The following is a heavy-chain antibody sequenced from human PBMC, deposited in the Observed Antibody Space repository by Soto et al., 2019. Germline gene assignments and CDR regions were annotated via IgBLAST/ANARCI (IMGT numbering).Heavy chain of an antibody. V-gene: IGHV3-30*18. D-gene: IGHD2-8*01. CDR1: GFTFSSYG. CDR3: AKDPRYCTNGVCYRRAYYYYMDV. CDR2: ISYDGSNK. Sequence: GGSLRLSCAASGFTFSSYGMHWVRQAPGKGLEWVAVISYDGSNKYYADSVKGRFTISRDNSKNTLYLQMNSLRAEDTAVYYCAKDPRYCTNGVCYRRAYYYYMDVWGKGTTVTVSS. J-gene: IGHJ6*03.